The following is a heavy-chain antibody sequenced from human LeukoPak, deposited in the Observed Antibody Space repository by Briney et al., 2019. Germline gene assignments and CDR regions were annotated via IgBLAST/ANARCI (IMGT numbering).Heavy chain of an antibody. CDR2: MNPNSGNT. J-gene: IGHJ3*02. D-gene: IGHD6-19*01. CDR3: ARERRIAVAGTGAFDI. Sequence: ASVKVSCKASGYTFTSYGINWVRQATGQGLEWMGWMNPNSGNTGYAQKFQGRVTMTRNTSISTAYMELSSLRSEDTAVYYCARERRIAVAGTGAFDIWGQGTMVTVSS. CDR1: GYTFTSYG. V-gene: IGHV1-8*01.